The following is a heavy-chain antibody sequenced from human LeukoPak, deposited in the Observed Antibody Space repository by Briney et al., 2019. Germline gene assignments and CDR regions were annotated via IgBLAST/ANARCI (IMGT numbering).Heavy chain of an antibody. CDR3: ARGPQPTAMMVVVITTSGFGWFDP. J-gene: IGHJ5*02. Sequence: GASVKVSCKASGYTFTSYYMHWVRQAPGQGLEWMGIINPSGGSTSYAQKFQGRVTMTRDTSTSTVYMELSSLRSEDTAVYYCARGPQPTAMMVVVITTSGFGWFDPWGQGTLVTVSS. D-gene: IGHD3-22*01. CDR2: INPSGGST. V-gene: IGHV1-46*01. CDR1: GYTFTSYY.